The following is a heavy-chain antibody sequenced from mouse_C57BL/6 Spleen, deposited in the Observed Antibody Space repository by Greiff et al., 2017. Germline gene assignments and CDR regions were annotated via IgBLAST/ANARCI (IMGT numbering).Heavy chain of an antibody. CDR1: GYTFNGYW. J-gene: IGHJ1*03. CDR3: ARGGRYWYFGV. D-gene: IGHD3-3*01. V-gene: IGHV1-9*01. CDR2: ILPGSGST. Sequence: QVQLQQSGAELMKPGASVKLSCKATGYTFNGYWIEWVKQRPGHGLEWIGEILPGSGSTNYNEKFKGKATLTADTSSNTAYMQLSSLTTEVSAIYFCARGGRYWYFGVRGTGTTVT.